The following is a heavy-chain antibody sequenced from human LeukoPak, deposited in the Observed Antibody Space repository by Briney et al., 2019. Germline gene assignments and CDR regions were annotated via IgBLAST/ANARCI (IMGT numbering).Heavy chain of an antibody. Sequence: ASVKVSCKASGGTFSSYAISWVRQAPGQGLEWMGWINPNSGGTNYAQKFQGRVTMTRDTSISTAYMELSRLRSDDTAVYYCAMATGYYFDYWGQGTLVTVSS. CDR1: GGTFSSYA. V-gene: IGHV1-2*02. CDR2: INPNSGGT. CDR3: AMATGYYFDY. D-gene: IGHD5-12*01. J-gene: IGHJ4*02.